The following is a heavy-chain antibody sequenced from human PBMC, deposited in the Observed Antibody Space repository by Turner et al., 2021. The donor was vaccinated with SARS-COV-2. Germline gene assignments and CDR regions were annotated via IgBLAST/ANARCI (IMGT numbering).Heavy chain of an antibody. D-gene: IGHD3-3*01. CDR1: GFTFRSFG. Sequence: QVQLVESGGGVVQPGRSLRLSCGISGFTFRSFGMHWVRQAPGKGLDWVAVISYDGSNKYYADSVKGRFTISRDNSKNTLYLQMNSLRAEDTAVYYCARDGGSFWGDLAWGGYYYYAMDVWGQGTTVTVSS. J-gene: IGHJ6*02. V-gene: IGHV3-30*01. CDR3: ARDGGSFWGDLAWGGYYYYAMDV. CDR2: ISYDGSNK.